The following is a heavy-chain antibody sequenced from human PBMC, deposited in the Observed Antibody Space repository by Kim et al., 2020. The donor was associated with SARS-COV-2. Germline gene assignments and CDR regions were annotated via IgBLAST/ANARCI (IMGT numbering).Heavy chain of an antibody. CDR2: INSDGSST. CDR1: GFTFSSYW. CDR3: ARDKGGSWNDLSPYYYYGMDV. J-gene: IGHJ6*02. Sequence: GGSLRLSCAASGFTFSSYWMHWVRQAPGKGLVWVSRINSDGSSTSYADSVKGRFTISRDNAKNTLYLQMNSLRAEDTAVYYCARDKGGSWNDLSPYYYYGMDVWGQGTTVTVSS. V-gene: IGHV3-74*01. D-gene: IGHD1-1*01.